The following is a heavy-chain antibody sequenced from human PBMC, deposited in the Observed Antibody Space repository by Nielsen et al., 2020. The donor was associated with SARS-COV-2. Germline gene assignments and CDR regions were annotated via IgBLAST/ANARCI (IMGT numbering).Heavy chain of an antibody. CDR2: VSYDGTTK. J-gene: IGHJ5*01. D-gene: IGHD6-13*01. Sequence: GGSLRLSCAASGFTFNTYALHWVRQAPGKGLEWVPIVSYDGTTKYNAASVKGRFTISRDNSKNTLYLQMNSLRAADTAVYYCARETEDDRSSWFDFWGQGTMVTVSS. CDR1: GFTFNTYA. CDR3: ARETEDDRSSWFDF. V-gene: IGHV3-30*04.